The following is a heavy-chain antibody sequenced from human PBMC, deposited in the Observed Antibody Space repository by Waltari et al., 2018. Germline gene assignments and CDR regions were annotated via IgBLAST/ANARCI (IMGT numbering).Heavy chain of an antibody. D-gene: IGHD3-10*01. CDR3: ARNYGSGAADY. V-gene: IGHV1-18*01. J-gene: IGHJ4*02. Sequence: QVQLVQSGAEVQKPGASVKVSCTASAYTFTSYGISWVRLAPGQGLEWMGWISANNGNTNYAQKLQGRVTMTTDTSTSTAYRELRSLRSEDTDVNYCARNYGSGAADYWGQGTLVTVSS. CDR2: ISANNGNT. CDR1: AYTFTSYG.